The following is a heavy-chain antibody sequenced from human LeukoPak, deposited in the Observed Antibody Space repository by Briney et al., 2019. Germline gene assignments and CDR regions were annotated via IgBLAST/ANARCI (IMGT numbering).Heavy chain of an antibody. CDR3: AKSVTT. Sequence: PGGSLRLSCTVSGFTVSSNSMSWVRQAPGKGLEWVSFIFSSTHYSDSVKGRFTISRDNSKNTLYLQMNSLRAEDTAVYYCAKSVTTWGQGTLVTVSS. V-gene: IGHV3-53*01. CDR2: IFSST. J-gene: IGHJ5*02. CDR1: GFTVSSNS.